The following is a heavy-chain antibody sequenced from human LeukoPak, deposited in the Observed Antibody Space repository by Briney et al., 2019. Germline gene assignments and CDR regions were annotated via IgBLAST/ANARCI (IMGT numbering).Heavy chain of an antibody. CDR1: GYSISSGYY. V-gene: IGHV4-38-2*01. CDR3: ARHRTSSNYFDY. J-gene: IGHJ4*02. CDR2: IYHSGST. Sequence: SETLSLTCAVSGYSISSGYYWGWIRQPPGKGLEWIGSIYHSGSTYYNPSLKSRVTISVDTSKNQFSLELRSVTAADTAVYYCARHRTSSNYFDYWGQGTLVTVSS. D-gene: IGHD1-1*01.